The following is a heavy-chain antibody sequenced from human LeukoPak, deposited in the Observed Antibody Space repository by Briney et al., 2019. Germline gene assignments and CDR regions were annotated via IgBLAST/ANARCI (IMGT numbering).Heavy chain of an antibody. CDR1: GFTFDDYA. D-gene: IGHD6-13*01. CDR2: ISWNSGSI. Sequence: GGSLRLSCAASGFTFDDYAMHWVRQAPGKGLEWVSGISWNSGSIGYADSVEGRFTISRDNAKNSLYLQMNSLRAEDTALYYCAKANIAAAAPYNWFDPWGQGTLVTVSS. J-gene: IGHJ5*02. V-gene: IGHV3-9*01. CDR3: AKANIAAAAPYNWFDP.